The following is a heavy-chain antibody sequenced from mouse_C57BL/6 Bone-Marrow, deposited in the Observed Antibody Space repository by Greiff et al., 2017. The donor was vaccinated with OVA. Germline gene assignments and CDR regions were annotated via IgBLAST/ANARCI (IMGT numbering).Heavy chain of an antibody. J-gene: IGHJ2*01. CDR3: AREGGYDYDDGWYYFDG. CDR1: GYSITSGYY. V-gene: IGHV3-6*01. D-gene: IGHD2-4*01. CDR2: ISYDGSN. Sequence: ESGPGLVKPSQSLSLTCSVTGYSITSGYYWNWIRQFPGNKLEWMGYISYDGSNNYNPSLQNRISITRDTSKNQFFLKLNSVTTEDTATYYGAREGGYDYDDGWYYFDGWGQGTTLTVSS.